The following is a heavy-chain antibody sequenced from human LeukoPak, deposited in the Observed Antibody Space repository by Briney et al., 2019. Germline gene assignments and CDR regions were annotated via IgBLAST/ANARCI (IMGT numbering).Heavy chain of an antibody. V-gene: IGHV3-23*01. CDR2: ISGGGGST. D-gene: IGHD3-3*01. CDR1: GLTFTSYS. CDR3: AITIFGVVY. J-gene: IGHJ4*02. Sequence: PGGSLRLSCAASGLTFTSYSMNWVRQAPGKGLEWVSTISGGGGSTYYADSVKGRFTISRDNSKNTLYLQMNSLRAEDTAVYYCAITIFGVVYWGQGTLVTVSS.